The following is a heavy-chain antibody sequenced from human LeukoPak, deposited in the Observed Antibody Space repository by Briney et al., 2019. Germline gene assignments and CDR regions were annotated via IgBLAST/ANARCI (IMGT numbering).Heavy chain of an antibody. V-gene: IGHV4-34*01. D-gene: IGHD3-9*01. CDR3: AREGYDILTGYPHFDY. CDR2: INHSGST. Sequence: SETLSLTCAVYGGSFSGYYWSWIRQPPGKGLEWIGEINHSGSTNYNPSLKSRVTISVDTSKNQFSLKLSSVTAADTAVYYCAREGYDILTGYPHFDYWGQGTLVTVSS. J-gene: IGHJ4*02. CDR1: GGSFSGYY.